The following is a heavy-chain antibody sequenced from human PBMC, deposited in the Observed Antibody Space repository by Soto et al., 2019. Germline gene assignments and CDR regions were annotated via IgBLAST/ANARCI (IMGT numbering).Heavy chain of an antibody. CDR2: IYYSGST. V-gene: IGHV4-39*01. Sequence: QLQLQESGPGLVKPSETLSLTCTVSGGSISSSSYYWGWIRQPPGKGLEWIGSIYYSGSTYYNPSLKSRVTISVDTSKNQFSLKLSSVTAADTAVYYCARLGGVGGRGFDPWGQGTLVTVSS. CDR3: ARLGGVGGRGFDP. J-gene: IGHJ5*02. CDR1: GGSISSSSYY. D-gene: IGHD3-10*01.